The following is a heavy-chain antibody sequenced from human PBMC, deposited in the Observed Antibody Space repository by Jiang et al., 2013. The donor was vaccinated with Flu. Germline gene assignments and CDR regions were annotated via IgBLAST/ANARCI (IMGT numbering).Heavy chain of an antibody. Sequence: GAEVKKPGASVKVSCKASGYTFTNYVITWVRQAPGQGLEWMGWISAYSGNTNYAQELQGRVTMTRDTSTSTVYMELSSLRSEDTAVYYCARDRAYSGSGYDYWGQGTLVTVSS. J-gene: IGHJ4*02. D-gene: IGHD1-26*01. CDR1: GYTFTNYV. CDR3: ARDRAYSGSGYDY. V-gene: IGHV1-18*01. CDR2: ISAYSGNT.